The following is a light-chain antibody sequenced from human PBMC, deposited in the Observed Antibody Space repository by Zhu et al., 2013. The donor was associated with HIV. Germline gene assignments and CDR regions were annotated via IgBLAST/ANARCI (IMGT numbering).Light chain of an antibody. V-gene: IGKV3-20*01. Sequence: ETVLTQSPGTLSLSPGDRATLSCRASQSVSGSFLAWYRQKPGQAPRLLIYRASNRATGIPDRFSGSGSGTDFTLTISRLEPEDFAVYYCQQYGNSLWTFGQGTKVEIK. CDR2: RAS. J-gene: IGKJ1*01. CDR3: QQYGNSLWT. CDR1: QSVSGSF.